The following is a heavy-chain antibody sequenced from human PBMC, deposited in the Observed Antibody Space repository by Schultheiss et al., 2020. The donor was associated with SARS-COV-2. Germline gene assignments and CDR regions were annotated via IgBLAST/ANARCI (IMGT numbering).Heavy chain of an antibody. CDR1: GGSFSGYY. CDR3: ARGWYYGSGRIDP. D-gene: IGHD3-10*01. Sequence: SETLSLTCAVYGGSFSGYYRSWIRQPPGKGLEWIGSIYYSGSTYYNPSLKSRVTISVDTSKNQFSLKLSSVTAADTAVYYCARGWYYGSGRIDPWGQGTRVTVSS. CDR2: IYYSGST. J-gene: IGHJ5*02. V-gene: IGHV4-34*01.